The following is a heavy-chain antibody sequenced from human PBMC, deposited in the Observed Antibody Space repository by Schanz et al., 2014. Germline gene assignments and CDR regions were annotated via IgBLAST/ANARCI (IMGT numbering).Heavy chain of an antibody. D-gene: IGHD1-26*01. CDR2: INSVGSNT. V-gene: IGHV3-74*01. CDR3: ARDHTTESYYSAGPPIDY. Sequence: EVQLVQSGGGLVQPGGSLRLSCAASGFTFSSHCMHWVRQDPGKGLVWVARINSVGSNTDYADSVTGRFTISRDNAKNTLYLQMNTLRAEDTAVYYCARDHTTESYYSAGPPIDYWGQGTLXTVSS. CDR1: GFTFSSHC. J-gene: IGHJ4*02.